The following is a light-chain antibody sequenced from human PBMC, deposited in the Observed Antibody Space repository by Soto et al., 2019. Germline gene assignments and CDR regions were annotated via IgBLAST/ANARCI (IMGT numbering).Light chain of an antibody. V-gene: IGKV3D-15*01. CDR1: QSVSNN. J-gene: IGKJ1*01. CDR2: GAS. Sequence: EIVMTQSPATLSVSPGERATLPCRASQSVSNNLAWYQQKPGQAPRLVIYGASTRATGIPARFSGSGSGTEFTLTISSLQSEDFAVYYCQQYNSWPWTFGQGTKVEIK. CDR3: QQYNSWPWT.